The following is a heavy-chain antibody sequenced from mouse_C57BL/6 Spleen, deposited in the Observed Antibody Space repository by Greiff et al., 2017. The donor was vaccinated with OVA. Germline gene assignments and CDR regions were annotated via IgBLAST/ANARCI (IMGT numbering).Heavy chain of an antibody. CDR2: INPYNGDT. J-gene: IGHJ2*01. CDR3: ARGGGYGSRHSYFDY. D-gene: IGHD1-1*01. Sequence: VQLKESGPELVKPGDSVKISCKASGYSFTGYFMNWVMQSHGKSLEWIGRINPYNGDTFYNQKFKGKATLTVDKSSSTAHMELRSLTSEDSAVYYCARGGGYGSRHSYFDYWGQGTTLTVSS. CDR1: GYSFTGYF. V-gene: IGHV1-20*01.